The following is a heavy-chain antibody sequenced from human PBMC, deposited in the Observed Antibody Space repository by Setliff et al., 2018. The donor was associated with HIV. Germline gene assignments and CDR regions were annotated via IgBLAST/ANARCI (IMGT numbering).Heavy chain of an antibody. J-gene: IGHJ5*02. CDR2: ISTNTGDP. V-gene: IGHV7-4-1*01. CDR3: ARESDDGNFLGWFDP. D-gene: IGHD1-26*01. CDR1: GYTFTNYA. Sequence: ASVKVSCKASGYTFTNYAMNWVRQAPGQGLEWMGRISTNTGDPMYAQGFTGRFVFSLDITVNTAYLQISSLKTEDTAVYYCARESDDGNFLGWFDPWGQGTLVTVSS.